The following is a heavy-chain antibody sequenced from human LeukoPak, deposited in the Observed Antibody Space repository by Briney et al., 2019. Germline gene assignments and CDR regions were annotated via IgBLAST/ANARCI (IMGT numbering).Heavy chain of an antibody. CDR1: GFTFSSYS. CDR2: ISSSSSTI. V-gene: IGHV3-48*01. Sequence: GGSLRLSCAASGFTFSSYSMNWVRQAPGKGLEWVSYISSSSSTIYYADSVKGRFTISRDNAKNSLYLQMNSLRAEDTAVYYCAREITMVRGVNYYYYMDVWGKGTTVTVSS. D-gene: IGHD3-10*01. J-gene: IGHJ6*03. CDR3: AREITMVRGVNYYYYMDV.